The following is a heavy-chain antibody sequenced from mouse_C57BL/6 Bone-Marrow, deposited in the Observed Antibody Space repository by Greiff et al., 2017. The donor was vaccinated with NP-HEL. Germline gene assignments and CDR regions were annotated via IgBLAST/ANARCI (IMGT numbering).Heavy chain of an antibody. Sequence: EVQVVESGGDLVKPGGSLKLSCAASGFTFSSYGMSWVRQTPDKRLEWVATISSGGSYTYYPDSVKGRFTISRDNAKNTLYLQMSSLKSEDTAMYYCARRWDPAWFAYWGQGTLVTVSA. D-gene: IGHD4-1*01. CDR2: ISSGGSYT. CDR1: GFTFSSYG. J-gene: IGHJ3*01. V-gene: IGHV5-6*01. CDR3: ARRWDPAWFAY.